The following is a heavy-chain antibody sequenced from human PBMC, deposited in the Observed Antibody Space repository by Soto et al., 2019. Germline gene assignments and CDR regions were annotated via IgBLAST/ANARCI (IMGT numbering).Heavy chain of an antibody. Sequence: SETLSLTCAVSGGSISSSNWWSWVRQPPGKGLEWIGEIYHSGSTNYNPSLKSRVTISVDKSKNQFSLKLSSVTAADTAVYYCARAPSLFGGYSYADAFDIWGQGTMVTVSS. D-gene: IGHD5-18*01. CDR2: IYHSGST. V-gene: IGHV4-4*02. J-gene: IGHJ3*02. CDR1: GGSISSSNW. CDR3: ARAPSLFGGYSYADAFDI.